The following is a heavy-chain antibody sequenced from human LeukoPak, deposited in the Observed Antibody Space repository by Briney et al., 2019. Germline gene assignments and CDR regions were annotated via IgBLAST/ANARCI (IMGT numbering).Heavy chain of an antibody. Sequence: PGGSLRLPCAASGITFSDHYMSWIRQAPGKGLEWLSYISSGGDSIYYADSVKGRFTISRDNAKNSVSLQMNSLRAEDTAVYYCASGSYGSGFYYFYYMDVWGKGTTVTVSS. V-gene: IGHV3-11*04. CDR1: GITFSDHY. CDR2: ISSGGDSI. D-gene: IGHD3-10*01. J-gene: IGHJ6*03. CDR3: ASGSYGSGFYYFYYMDV.